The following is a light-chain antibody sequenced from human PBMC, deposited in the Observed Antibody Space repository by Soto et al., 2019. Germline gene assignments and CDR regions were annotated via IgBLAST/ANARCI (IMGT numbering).Light chain of an antibody. V-gene: IGKV3-11*01. CDR1: QSVGIN. CDR3: PQPSNLPNP. J-gene: IGKJ5*01. CDR2: DAS. Sequence: LKKSLATLSLKTGERATLSCRASQSVGINLAWYQQKPGQAPRLLINDASNRATGIPARFSGSGSGTDFSLTISSLEPEDSGVYYCPQPSNLPNPFGQGALLEIK.